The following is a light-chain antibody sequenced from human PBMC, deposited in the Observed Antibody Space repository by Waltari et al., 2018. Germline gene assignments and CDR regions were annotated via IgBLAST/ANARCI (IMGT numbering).Light chain of an antibody. CDR2: ENT. J-gene: IGLJ7*01. CDR1: SSNTGTNY. V-gene: IGLV1-51*02. CDR3: GTWDSSLSGAV. Sequence: QSVLTQPPSVSAAPGQRVTIPCSGGSSNTGTNYVSLYRQFPGTAPKLPTYENTERPSGIPGRFSGSKSGTSATLDITGLQAGDEADYYCGTWDSSLSGAVFGGGTHLTVL.